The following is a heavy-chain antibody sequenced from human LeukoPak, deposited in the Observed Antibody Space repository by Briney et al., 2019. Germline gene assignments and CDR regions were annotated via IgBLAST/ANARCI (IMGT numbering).Heavy chain of an antibody. CDR2: IYYSGIT. V-gene: IGHV4-39*01. CDR3: ARHQEGMVRGVLYYLDV. D-gene: IGHD3-10*01. Sequence: SETLSLTCTVSGGSISNSDRYWGWISQPPGKGLEWIGSIYYSGITYHNPSLKSRVTISVDTSNNQFSLKMSSVTAADTAVYFCARHQEGMVRGVLYYLDVWGKGTTVIISS. CDR1: GGSISNSDRY. J-gene: IGHJ6*03.